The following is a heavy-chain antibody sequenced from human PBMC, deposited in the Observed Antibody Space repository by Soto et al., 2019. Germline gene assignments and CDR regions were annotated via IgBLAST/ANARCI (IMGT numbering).Heavy chain of an antibody. Sequence: GGSLRLSCAASGFTFSSYAMSWVRQAPGKGLEWVSAISGSGGSTYYADSVKGRFTISRDSSKNTLYLQMNSLRAEDTAVYYCAKDLVYRGYGGVDYWGQGTLVTVSS. CDR2: ISGSGGST. CDR1: GFTFSSYA. J-gene: IGHJ4*02. D-gene: IGHD5-12*01. CDR3: AKDLVYRGYGGVDY. V-gene: IGHV3-23*01.